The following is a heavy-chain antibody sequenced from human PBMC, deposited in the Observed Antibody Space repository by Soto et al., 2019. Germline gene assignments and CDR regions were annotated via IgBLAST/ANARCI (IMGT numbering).Heavy chain of an antibody. D-gene: IGHD4-17*01. V-gene: IGHV3-48*03. CDR1: GFTFSSYE. Sequence: PGGSLRLSCADSGFTFSSYEMNWVRQAPGKGLEWVSYISTTADSIHYADSVRGRFTISRDNAKNSLYLQMNSLRAEDTAIYYCARNSGDYEVYWGQGTLVTVSS. J-gene: IGHJ4*02. CDR2: ISTTADSI. CDR3: ARNSGDYEVY.